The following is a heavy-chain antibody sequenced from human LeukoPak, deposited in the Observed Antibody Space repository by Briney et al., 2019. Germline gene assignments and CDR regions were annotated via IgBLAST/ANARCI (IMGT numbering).Heavy chain of an antibody. D-gene: IGHD1-26*01. CDR3: ATDMVGATIGFDY. V-gene: IGHV1-18*01. J-gene: IGHJ4*02. CDR2: ISAYNGNT. CDR1: GYTFTSYG. Sequence: ASVKVSCKASGYTFTSYGISWVRQAPGQGLEWMGWISAYNGNTNYAQKFQGRVTMTEDTSTDTAYMELSSLRSEDTAVYYCATDMVGATIGFDYWGQGTLVTVSS.